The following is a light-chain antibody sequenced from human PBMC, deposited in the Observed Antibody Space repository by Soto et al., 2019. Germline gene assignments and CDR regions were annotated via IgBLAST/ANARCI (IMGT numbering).Light chain of an antibody. V-gene: IGLV2-14*01. CDR3: TSDASGSSHVV. CDR2: DVN. J-gene: IGLJ2*01. CDR1: SSDIGGYDY. Sequence: QSALTQPASVSGSPGQSITLSCTGTSSDIGGYDYVSWYQRHPGKAHKLIIYDVNNRPSGVSNRFSGSKSGNTASLTISGLQAEDEADYYCTSDASGSSHVVFGGGTQLTVL.